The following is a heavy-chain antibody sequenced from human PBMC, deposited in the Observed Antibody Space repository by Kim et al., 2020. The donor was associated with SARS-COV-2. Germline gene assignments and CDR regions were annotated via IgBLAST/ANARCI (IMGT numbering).Heavy chain of an antibody. CDR2: INYNGDDT. D-gene: IGHD1-26*01. J-gene: IGHJ4*02. CDR3: AKMGETWQLLYYFDY. V-gene: IGHV3-23*01. Sequence: GGSLRLSCAASGFSLSSYPMNWARQTPEKGLEWVSYINYNGDDTYYAASVEGRFTVSRDNSKNTLYLQMNSLRAEDTATYFCAKMGETWQLLYYFDYWGQGTLVTVSS. CDR1: GFSLSSYP.